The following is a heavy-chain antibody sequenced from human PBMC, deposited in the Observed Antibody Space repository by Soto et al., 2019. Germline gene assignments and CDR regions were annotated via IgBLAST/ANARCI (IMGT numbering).Heavy chain of an antibody. J-gene: IGHJ4*02. CDR3: TRVISSYYFEY. Sequence: QVQLVESGGGVVQPGRSLRLSCAASGFIFSNYGMHWVRQAPGKGLEWVAVIWHDGSNKYYADSVKGRFTISRDNSKNTLYLKMNSRIADDTAVYYCTRVISSYYFEYWGQGILVTVSS. D-gene: IGHD3-10*01. CDR2: IWHDGSNK. CDR1: GFIFSNYG. V-gene: IGHV3-33*01.